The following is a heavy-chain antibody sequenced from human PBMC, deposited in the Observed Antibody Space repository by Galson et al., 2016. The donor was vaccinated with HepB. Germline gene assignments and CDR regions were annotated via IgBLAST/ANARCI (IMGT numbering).Heavy chain of an antibody. D-gene: IGHD6-19*01. CDR2: FYYTDDT. V-gene: IGHV4-39*01. J-gene: IGHJ6*03. CDR1: GASISGTEYY. Sequence: SETLSLTCTVSGASISGTEYYWGWIRQPPGGGLERIGSFYYTDDTYYNPSLKSRVAMSVDRSKNQFSLRLDSVTAADTGVYYCATGIVVAGKMYYDYMDVWGKGTTVTVSS. CDR3: ATGIVVAGKMYYDYMDV.